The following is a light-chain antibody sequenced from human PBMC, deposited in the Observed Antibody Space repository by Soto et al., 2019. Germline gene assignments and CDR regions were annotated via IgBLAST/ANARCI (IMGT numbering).Light chain of an antibody. CDR3: QQYDNWPLT. V-gene: IGKV3-15*01. CDR1: QGVTTN. Sequence: EIVMTQSPDTLSVSPGERATLTFRAGQGVTTNFAWYQQKSGQSPRLLIYDVSIRATGIPARFSGSGSGTEFTLTISSLQSEDFAVYYCQQYDNWPLTFGGGTKVDIK. J-gene: IGKJ4*01. CDR2: DVS.